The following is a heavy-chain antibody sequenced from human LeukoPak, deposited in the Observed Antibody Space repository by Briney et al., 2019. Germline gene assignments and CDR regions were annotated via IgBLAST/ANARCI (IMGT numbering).Heavy chain of an antibody. V-gene: IGHV3-64*01. Sequence: GGSLRLSCAASGFTFNSYAMSWVRQAPGKGLESVSVISPDGASTHYANSVKGRFTISRDNSKNTLHLQMGSLRVEDMAVYYCARESIGDYDYWGQGTLVTVSS. CDR1: GFTFNSYA. CDR3: ARESIGDYDY. D-gene: IGHD4-17*01. CDR2: ISPDGAST. J-gene: IGHJ4*02.